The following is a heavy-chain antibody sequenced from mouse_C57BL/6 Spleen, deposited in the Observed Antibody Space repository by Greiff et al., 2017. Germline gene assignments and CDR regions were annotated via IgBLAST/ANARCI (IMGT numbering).Heavy chain of an antibody. J-gene: IGHJ2*01. CDR2: ILPGSGYT. Sequence: QVQLKQSGAELMKPGASVKLSCKATGYTFTGYWIEWVKQRPGHGLEWMGRILPGSGYTNYNEKFKGKATFTADTSSNTAYMQLSSLTTEDSAIYYCASRYGYEGSYFEYWGQGTTLTVSS. CDR1: GYTFTGYW. CDR3: ASRYGYEGSYFEY. V-gene: IGHV1-9*01. D-gene: IGHD2-2*01.